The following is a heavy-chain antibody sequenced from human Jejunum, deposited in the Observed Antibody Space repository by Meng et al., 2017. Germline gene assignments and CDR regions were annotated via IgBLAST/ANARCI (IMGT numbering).Heavy chain of an antibody. CDR1: GDSISGYY. CDR2: FFNSGYI. Sequence: LRLSCTVSGDSISGYYWSWIRQPVGKGLEWIGRFFNSGYINYNPSLKSRVTMSADTSENQFSLKLSSVTAADTAVYYCARLTSGYTYLFDYWGQGILVTVSS. J-gene: IGHJ4*02. V-gene: IGHV4-4*07. CDR3: ARLTSGYTYLFDY. D-gene: IGHD5-18*01.